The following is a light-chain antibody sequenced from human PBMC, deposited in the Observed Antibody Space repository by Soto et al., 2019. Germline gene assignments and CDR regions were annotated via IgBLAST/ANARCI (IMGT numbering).Light chain of an antibody. CDR1: ISDVGYYDY. V-gene: IGLV2-14*01. CDR3: SSYTCGSTPVV. J-gene: IGLJ2*01. Sequence: QSVLTQPASVSGSLGQSITISCTGTISDVGYYDYVSWYQHCPGKAPKLMIYEFDNRPSGVSTRSSGSKSGNTASLTISGVQAEDEAEYFCSSYTCGSTPVVFGGGTKVTVL. CDR2: EFD.